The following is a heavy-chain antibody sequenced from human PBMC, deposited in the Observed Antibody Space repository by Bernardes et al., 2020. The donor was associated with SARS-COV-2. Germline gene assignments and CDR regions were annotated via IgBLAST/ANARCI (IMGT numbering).Heavy chain of an antibody. J-gene: IGHJ6*02. CDR2: IIPIFGTA. V-gene: IGHV1-69*13. Sequence: SVKVSCKASGGTFSSYAIIWVRQAPGQGLEWMGRIIPIFGTANYAQKFQGRVTITADESTSTAYMELSSLRSEDTAVYYCARVASSGWYGLYYGMDVWGQGTTVTVSS. D-gene: IGHD6-19*01. CDR3: ARVASSGWYGLYYGMDV. CDR1: GGTFSSYA.